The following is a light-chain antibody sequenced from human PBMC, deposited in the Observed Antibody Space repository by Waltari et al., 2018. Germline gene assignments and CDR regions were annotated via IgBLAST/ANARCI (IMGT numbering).Light chain of an antibody. Sequence: DIVMTQSPDSLAVSLGERATINCKSSQRGLYSSNNKNYLAWYQQKPGQPPKLLIYWASTRESGVPDRFSGSGSGTDFTLTISSLQAEDVAVYYCQQYYSTPWTFGQGTKVEIK. CDR3: QQYYSTPWT. CDR1: QRGLYSSNNKNY. V-gene: IGKV4-1*01. CDR2: WAS. J-gene: IGKJ1*01.